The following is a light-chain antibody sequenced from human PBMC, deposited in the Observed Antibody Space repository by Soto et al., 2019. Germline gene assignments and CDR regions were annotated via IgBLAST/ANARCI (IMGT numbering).Light chain of an antibody. Sequence: EIVLTQSPATLPLSPGERATLSCRASPSVGLSLAWYQQKPGQAPSLLIYDSSIRATGVPARFSGSGSGSDFTLTISSLEPDDFGVYYCQQRNNWPLTFGGGTKVDIK. CDR2: DSS. V-gene: IGKV3-11*01. CDR1: PSVGLS. J-gene: IGKJ4*01. CDR3: QQRNNWPLT.